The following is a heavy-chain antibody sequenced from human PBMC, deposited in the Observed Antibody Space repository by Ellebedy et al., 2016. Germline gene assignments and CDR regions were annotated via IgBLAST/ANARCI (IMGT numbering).Heavy chain of an antibody. CDR2: INPSGGNT. D-gene: IGHD4-23*01. CDR1: GYTLTSYY. Sequence: ASVKVSXXASGYTLTSYYMNWVRQAPGQGFEWLGIINPSGGNTNYAQKFQGRVSMATDTSTTTVYMELSSLRSEDTALYYCARGDYGGKSPGRAWGQGTLVTVSS. V-gene: IGHV1-46*01. CDR3: ARGDYGGKSPGRA. J-gene: IGHJ5*02.